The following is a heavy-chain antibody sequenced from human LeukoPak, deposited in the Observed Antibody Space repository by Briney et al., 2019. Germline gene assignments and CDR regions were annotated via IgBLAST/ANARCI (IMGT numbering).Heavy chain of an antibody. V-gene: IGHV3-21*01. Sequence: GGSLRLSCAASGFTFSSYSMNWVRQAPGKGLEWVSSISSSSSYIHYADSVKGRFTISRDNAKNSLYLQMNSLRAEDTAVYYCARDDKRGYSGYGPEYYYYRMDVWGQGTTVTVSS. CDR3: ARDDKRGYSGYGPEYYYYRMDV. J-gene: IGHJ6*02. CDR1: GFTFSSYS. CDR2: ISSSSSYI. D-gene: IGHD5-12*01.